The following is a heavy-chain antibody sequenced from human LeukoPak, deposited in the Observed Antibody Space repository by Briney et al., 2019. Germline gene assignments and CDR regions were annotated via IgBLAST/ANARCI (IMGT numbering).Heavy chain of an antibody. CDR1: GFTFSSYA. CDR3: AKSKITMATFDY. D-gene: IGHD5-24*01. Sequence: GGSLRLSCAASGFTFSSYAMTWVRQAPGKGLEWVSGISGNGGVTYYADSVKGRFTISRDNSKNTLYLQMSSLRAEDTAVYYCAKSKITMATFDYWGQGTLVTVSS. V-gene: IGHV3-23*01. CDR2: ISGNGGVT. J-gene: IGHJ4*02.